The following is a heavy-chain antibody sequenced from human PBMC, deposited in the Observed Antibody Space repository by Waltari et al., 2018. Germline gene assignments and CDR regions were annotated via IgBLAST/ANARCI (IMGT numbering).Heavy chain of an antibody. Sequence: QVQLQQWGAGLLKPSETLSLTCAVYGGSFSGYYWSWIRQPPGKGLEWIGEINHSGSTNYNPSLKSRVTISVDTSKNQFSLKLSSVTAADTAVYYCARVHIGREWLLLRGAFDIWGQGTMVTVSS. CDR1: GGSFSGYY. V-gene: IGHV4-34*01. CDR3: ARVHIGREWLLLRGAFDI. D-gene: IGHD3-22*01. CDR2: INHSGST. J-gene: IGHJ3*02.